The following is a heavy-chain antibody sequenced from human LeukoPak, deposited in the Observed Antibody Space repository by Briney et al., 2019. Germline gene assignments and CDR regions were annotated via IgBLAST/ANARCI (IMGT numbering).Heavy chain of an antibody. J-gene: IGHJ4*02. CDR1: GYTFISYS. V-gene: IGHV1-3*03. CDR3: ARVVKYSSGPLTDLLPYYFDS. Sequence: ASVNVSCKASGYTFISYSMHWVRQAPRQRLAGMGWINAGNWNTKYSQEFQDRVTISTDTSASTAYMELRSLRYENMAVSYCARVVKYSSGPLTDLLPYYFDSWGQGTLVTVSS. CDR2: INAGNWNT. D-gene: IGHD6-19*01.